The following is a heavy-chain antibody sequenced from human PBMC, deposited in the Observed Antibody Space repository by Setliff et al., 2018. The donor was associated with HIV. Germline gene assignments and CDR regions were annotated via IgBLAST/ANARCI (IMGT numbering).Heavy chain of an antibody. CDR1: GGTFTRNC. Sequence: SVKVSCKVSGGTFTRNCISWVRQAPGQGLEWMGGILPFFDTANYAQKFQGRVTITADESTSTAYMELSSLRSDDTAVYYCARDFSGQQLVGGWFDPWGQGTLVTVSS. J-gene: IGHJ5*02. CDR3: ARDFSGQQLVGGWFDP. V-gene: IGHV1-69*13. CDR2: ILPFFDTA. D-gene: IGHD6-13*01.